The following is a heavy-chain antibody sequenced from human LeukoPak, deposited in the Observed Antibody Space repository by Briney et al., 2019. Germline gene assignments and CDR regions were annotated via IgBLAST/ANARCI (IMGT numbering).Heavy chain of an antibody. V-gene: IGHV3-74*01. CDR2: INPDGKAT. J-gene: IGHJ4*02. Sequence: GGSLRLSCAASGFTFSGYWMHWVRQVPGKGLVWFSRINPDGKATIYADSVKGRFTISRDNAKNTLYLQMNSLRAEATALYYCTRPDHGGDCWGQGTLVTVSS. D-gene: IGHD4-23*01. CDR3: TRPDHGGDC. CDR1: GFTFSGYW.